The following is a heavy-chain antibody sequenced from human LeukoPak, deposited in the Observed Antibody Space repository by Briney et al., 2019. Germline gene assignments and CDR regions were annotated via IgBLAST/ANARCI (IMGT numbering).Heavy chain of an antibody. CDR3: ARARSGNEIDL. V-gene: IGHV4-4*07. J-gene: IGHJ5*02. CDR1: GVSIRSNY. D-gene: IGHD5-12*01. CDR2: IYSNGNT. Sequence: TSETLSLTCTVSGVSIRSNYWSWIRQTAGKGLEWIGRIYSNGNTNYNHSLKSRVTMSVDTSKNQFSLKLSSVTAADTAVYYCARARSGNEIDLWGQGTLVTVSS.